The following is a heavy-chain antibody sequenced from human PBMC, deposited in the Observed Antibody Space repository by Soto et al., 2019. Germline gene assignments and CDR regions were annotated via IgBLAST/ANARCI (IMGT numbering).Heavy chain of an antibody. Sequence: QVQLVESGGGVVQPGRSLRLSCAASGFTFSSYAMHWVRQAPGKGLEWVAVISYDGSNKYYADSVKGRFTISRDNYKNTLYLQMNSLRAEDTAVYYCARQWLVLHFDYWGQGTLVTVSS. D-gene: IGHD6-19*01. CDR2: ISYDGSNK. CDR3: ARQWLVLHFDY. V-gene: IGHV3-30-3*01. J-gene: IGHJ4*02. CDR1: GFTFSSYA.